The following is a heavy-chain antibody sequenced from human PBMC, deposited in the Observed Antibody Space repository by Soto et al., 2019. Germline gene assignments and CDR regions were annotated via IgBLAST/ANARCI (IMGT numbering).Heavy chain of an antibody. CDR2: ISYDGSNK. CDR1: GFTFSSYG. J-gene: IGHJ6*02. D-gene: IGHD4-4*01. CDR3: AKDGYSKETYYYYGMDV. V-gene: IGHV3-30*18. Sequence: QVQLVESGGGVVQPGRSLRLSCAASGFTFSSYGMHWVRQAPGKGLEWVAVISYDGSNKYYADSVKGRFTISRDNSKKTLYLQMNSLRAEDTAVYYCAKDGYSKETYYYYGMDVWGQGTTVTVSS.